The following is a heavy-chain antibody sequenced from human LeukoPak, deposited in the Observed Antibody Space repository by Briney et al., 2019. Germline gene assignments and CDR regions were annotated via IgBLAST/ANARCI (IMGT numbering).Heavy chain of an antibody. CDR1: SGSISSYY. D-gene: IGHD5-12*01. V-gene: IGHV4-4*07. Sequence: SETLSLTCTVSSGSISSYYWSWIRQPAGKGLEWIGRIYISGSTNYNPSLRSRVTISLDTSKNQFSLRLSSVTAADTAVYYCAGVATRGGYYYGLDVWGQGTTVTVSS. CDR3: AGVATRGGYYYGLDV. CDR2: IYISGST. J-gene: IGHJ6*02.